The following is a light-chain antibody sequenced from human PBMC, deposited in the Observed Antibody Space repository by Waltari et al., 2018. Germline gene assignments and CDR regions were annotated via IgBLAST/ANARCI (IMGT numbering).Light chain of an antibody. CDR3: QQYYGVPLT. J-gene: IGKJ4*01. CDR1: QSVLYSANNKDY. Sequence: DIVMTQSPDFLAVSLGERATINCKSGQSVLYSANNKDYLAWYQQKPGQPPKLLIYWASTRESGVPDRFSGSGSGTDFTLTISSLQAEDVAVYYCQQYYGVPLTFGGGTKVEIK. V-gene: IGKV4-1*01. CDR2: WAS.